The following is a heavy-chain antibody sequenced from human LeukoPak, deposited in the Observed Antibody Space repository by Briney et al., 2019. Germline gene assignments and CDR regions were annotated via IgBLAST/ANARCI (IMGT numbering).Heavy chain of an antibody. CDR1: GFTFSSYW. J-gene: IGHJ4*02. Sequence: GGCLRLSCTASGFTFSSYWMYWVRQVPGRGPVWVSGINSDGRSTRYADSVKGRFTISRDNAKNTLYLQMNSLRAEDTAVYYCASYNWNFLNDYWGQGTLVTVSS. CDR2: INSDGRST. CDR3: ASYNWNFLNDY. V-gene: IGHV3-74*01. D-gene: IGHD1-7*01.